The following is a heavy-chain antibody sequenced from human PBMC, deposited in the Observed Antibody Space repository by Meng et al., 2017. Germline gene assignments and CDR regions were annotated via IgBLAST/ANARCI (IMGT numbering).Heavy chain of an antibody. CDR2: AYYRSKWYH. J-gene: IGHJ4*02. CDR1: GDSVSSNSAA. D-gene: IGHD1-26*01. Sequence: QLRQSGPGLVKPSQTLSLICSISGDSVSSNSAAWNWIRQSPSRGLEWLGRAYYRSKWYHDYAESVKSRISIDPDTSKNQFSLQLRSVTPEDSAVYYCARGSYSFDSWGQRTLVTVSS. CDR3: ARGSYSFDS. V-gene: IGHV6-1*01.